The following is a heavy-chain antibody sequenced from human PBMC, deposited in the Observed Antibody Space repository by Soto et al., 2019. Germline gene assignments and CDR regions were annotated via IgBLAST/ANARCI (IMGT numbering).Heavy chain of an antibody. CDR2: IIPILGIA. CDR1: GGTFSSYT. J-gene: IGHJ6*02. CDR3: ARTVGYYYGMDV. Sequence: SVKVSCKASGGTFSSYTISWVRRAPGQGLEWMGRIIPILGIANYAQKFQGRVTITRDTSASTAYMELSSLRSEDTAVYYCARTVGYYYGMDVWGQGTTVTVSS. D-gene: IGHD4-17*01. V-gene: IGHV1-69*02.